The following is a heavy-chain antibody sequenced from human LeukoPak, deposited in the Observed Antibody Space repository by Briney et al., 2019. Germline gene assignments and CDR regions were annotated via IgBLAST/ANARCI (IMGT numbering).Heavy chain of an antibody. CDR3: ARSVITMVRGYYYYYYYMDV. V-gene: IGHV1-8*02. J-gene: IGHJ6*03. CDR1: GYTFTSYD. CDR2: MNPNSGNT. D-gene: IGHD3-10*01. Sequence: ASVKVSSKASGYTFTSYDINWVRQATGQGLEWMGWMNPNSGNTGYAQKFQGRVTMTRNTSISTAYMELSSLRSEDTAVYYCARSVITMVRGYYYYYYYMDVWGKGTTVTISS.